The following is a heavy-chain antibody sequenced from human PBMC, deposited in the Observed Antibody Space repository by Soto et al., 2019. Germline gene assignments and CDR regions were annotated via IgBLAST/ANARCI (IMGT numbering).Heavy chain of an antibody. CDR2: IYQSGNT. D-gene: IGHD3-22*01. Sequence: QLQLQESGPGLLQPSETLSLTCSVSGGSVRSGSYYWTWIRQPPGKGLEWIGYIYQSGNTNYNASIKSRVTISIDTSKNQFFLKLNSVTAADTAVYYCARDSSGRHDYWGQGTLVTVSS. V-gene: IGHV4-61*01. CDR3: ARDSSGRHDY. J-gene: IGHJ4*02. CDR1: GGSVRSGSYY.